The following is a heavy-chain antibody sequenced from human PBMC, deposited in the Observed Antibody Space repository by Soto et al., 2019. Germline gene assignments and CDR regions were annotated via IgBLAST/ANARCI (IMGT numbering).Heavy chain of an antibody. CDR2: IVVGSGNT. CDR1: GFTFTSSA. CDR3: AALPGGYCSSTSCYSFDY. Sequence: SVTVSCKASGFTFTSSAVQWVRQARGQRLEWIGWIVVGSGNTNYAQKFQERVAITRDMSTSTAYMELSSLRSEDTAVYYCAALPGGYCSSTSCYSFDYWGPGSMGIVYS. D-gene: IGHD2-2*01. J-gene: IGHJ4*02. V-gene: IGHV1-58*01.